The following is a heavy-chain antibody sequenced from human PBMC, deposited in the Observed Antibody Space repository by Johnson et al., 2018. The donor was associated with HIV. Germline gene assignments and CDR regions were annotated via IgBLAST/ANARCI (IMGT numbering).Heavy chain of an antibody. V-gene: IGHV3-30*03. J-gene: IGHJ3*02. CDR3: ARVLRITQAFDI. CDR2: ISYDGSNK. D-gene: IGHD3-10*01. CDR1: EFTFSSYG. Sequence: VQLVESGGGVVQPGRSLRLSCAASEFTFSSYGMHWVRQAPGKGLEWVAVISYDGSNKYYADSVKGRFTVSRDNSKHTLYLQMNSLGAEDTAVCYCARVLRITQAFDIWGQGTMVTVSS.